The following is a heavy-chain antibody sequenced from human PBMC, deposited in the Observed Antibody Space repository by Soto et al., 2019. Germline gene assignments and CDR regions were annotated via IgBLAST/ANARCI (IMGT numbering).Heavy chain of an antibody. CDR3: AKGGGWLTYK. V-gene: IGHV4-59*01. CDR1: GGSITSKY. D-gene: IGHD5-12*01. J-gene: IGHJ4*02. CDR2: IDHSGST. Sequence: SETLSLTCTVSGGSITSKYWNWFRQSPEKGLEWIGCIDHSGSTNYNPSLISRVTISADTPKNQFSLNLSSVTAADTAMYYCAKGGGWLTYKWRQGTLVTVSS.